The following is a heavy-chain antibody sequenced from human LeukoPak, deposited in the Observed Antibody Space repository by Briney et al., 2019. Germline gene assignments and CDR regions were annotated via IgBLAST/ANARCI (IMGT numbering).Heavy chain of an antibody. J-gene: IGHJ5*02. CDR1: GGTFSSYA. V-gene: IGHV1-69*04. D-gene: IGHD2-2*01. CDR3: ARSKVVPAAQRWNWFDP. CDR2: IIPNFGIA. Sequence: RASVKVSCKASGGTFSSYAISWVRQAPGQGLEWMGRIIPNFGIANYAQKFQGRVTITADKSTSTAYMELSSLRSEDTAVYYCARSKVVPAAQRWNWFDPWGQGTLVTVSS.